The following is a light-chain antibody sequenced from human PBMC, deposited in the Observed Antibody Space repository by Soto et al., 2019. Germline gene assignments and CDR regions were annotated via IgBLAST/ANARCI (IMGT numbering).Light chain of an antibody. CDR2: DVS. CDR1: SSDVGEYVY. CDR3: SSYTSSTILVV. V-gene: IGLV2-14*03. Sequence: QSVLTQPASVSGSPGQAITISCTGTSSDVGEYVYVSWYQQHPGKAPKLMIYDVSNRPSGVSNRFSGSKSGNTASLTISGLRAEDEADYYCSSYTSSTILVVFGGGTKLTVL. J-gene: IGLJ2*01.